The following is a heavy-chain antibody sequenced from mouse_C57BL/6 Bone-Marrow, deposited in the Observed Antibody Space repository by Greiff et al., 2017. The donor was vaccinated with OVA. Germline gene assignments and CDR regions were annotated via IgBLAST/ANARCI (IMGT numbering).Heavy chain of an antibody. D-gene: IGHD3-2*02. J-gene: IGHJ2*01. Sequence: EVKLQESGAELVRPGASVKLSCTASGFNIKDDYMHWVKQRPEQGLEWIGWIDPENGDTEYASKFQGKATITADTSSNTAYLQLSSLTSEDTAVYYCTTDSSGPYYFDYWGQGTTLTVSS. CDR2: IDPENGDT. V-gene: IGHV14-4*01. CDR3: TTDSSGPYYFDY. CDR1: GFNIKDDY.